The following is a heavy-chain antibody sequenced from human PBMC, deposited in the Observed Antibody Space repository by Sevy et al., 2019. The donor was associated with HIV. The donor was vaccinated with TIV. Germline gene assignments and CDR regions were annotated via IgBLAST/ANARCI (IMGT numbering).Heavy chain of an antibody. V-gene: IGHV1-2*02. CDR1: GYTFTGYY. J-gene: IGHJ5*02. Sequence: ASVKVSCKASGYTFTGYYMHWVRQAPGQGLEWMGWINPNSGGTNYAQKFQGRVTMTRDTSISTAYMELSRLRSDDTAVYYCARDVREGYCSSTSCSTHNWFDPWGQGTLVTVSS. CDR3: ARDVREGYCSSTSCSTHNWFDP. D-gene: IGHD2-2*01. CDR2: INPNSGGT.